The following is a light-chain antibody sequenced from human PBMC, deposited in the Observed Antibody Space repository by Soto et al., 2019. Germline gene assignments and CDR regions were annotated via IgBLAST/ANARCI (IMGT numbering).Light chain of an antibody. CDR3: SSYTTSSTVV. Sequence: QSALTQPASVSGSPGQSITISCTGTSSNVGGYNYVSWYQQHPGKAPKLLIYDVSNRPSGVSSRFSASKSGNTASLTISGLQAEDEAYYYCSSYTTSSTVVFGGGTKLTVL. CDR1: SSNVGGYNY. V-gene: IGLV2-14*03. CDR2: DVS. J-gene: IGLJ2*01.